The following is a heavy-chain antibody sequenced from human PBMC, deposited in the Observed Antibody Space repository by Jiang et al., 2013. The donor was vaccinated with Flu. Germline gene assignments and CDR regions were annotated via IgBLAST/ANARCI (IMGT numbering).Heavy chain of an antibody. D-gene: IGHD5-24*01. CDR2: IHDSGST. Sequence: GSGLVKPSQTLSLTCTVSGASISSGGYYWSWIRQHPGKGLEWLGYIHDSGSTYYNPSLKSQITISRDTSKSQFSLKVTSVTAADTAVYYCARESGSVEAATFGFYFD. CDR1: GASISSGGYY. J-gene: IGHJ4*01. CDR3: ARESGSVEAATFGFYFD. V-gene: IGHV4-31*01.